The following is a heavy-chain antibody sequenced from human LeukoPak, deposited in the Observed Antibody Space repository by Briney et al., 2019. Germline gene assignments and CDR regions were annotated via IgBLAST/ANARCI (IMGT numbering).Heavy chain of an antibody. D-gene: IGHD5-24*01. V-gene: IGHV3-23*01. CDR1: GFIFSNHG. Sequence: GGSLRLSCAASGFIFSNHGMNWVRQPPGKGLGWVSGVSPNGETAYYADSVKGRFTISRDNSKNTVYLQVSSLRAEDTAVYYCARSSIDGYNLIDAFDMWGQGTMVTVSS. CDR2: VSPNGETA. J-gene: IGHJ3*02. CDR3: ARSSIDGYNLIDAFDM.